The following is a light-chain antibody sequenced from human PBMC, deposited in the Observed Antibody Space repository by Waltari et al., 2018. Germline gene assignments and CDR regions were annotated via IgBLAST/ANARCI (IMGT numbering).Light chain of an antibody. V-gene: IGLV2-23*01. J-gene: IGLJ1*01. CDR3: CSYAGSSTLEV. Sequence: QSALTQPASVSGSPGQSITISCTGTSREVGSYNLVSWYQHHQGKAPKLMIYEGSKRPSGVSNRFAGSKSGNTASLTISGLQAEDEADYYCCSYAGSSTLEVFGTGTKVTVL. CDR2: EGS. CDR1: SREVGSYNL.